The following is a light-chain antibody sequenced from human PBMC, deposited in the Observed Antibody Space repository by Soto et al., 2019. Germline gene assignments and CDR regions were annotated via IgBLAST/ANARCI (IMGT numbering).Light chain of an antibody. CDR1: QGVSAY. V-gene: IGKV1-39*01. CDR2: AAS. Sequence: DIQMTQSPCSLSASVGDRVTITCRASQGVSAYLLWYQRRQGRAPKLLIYAASNLKSGVPSRFSGSRYGTSFTHPITDRHPEDFGTYYSQQTYRTPQTFGQGTKLE. CDR3: QQTYRTPQT. J-gene: IGKJ2*01.